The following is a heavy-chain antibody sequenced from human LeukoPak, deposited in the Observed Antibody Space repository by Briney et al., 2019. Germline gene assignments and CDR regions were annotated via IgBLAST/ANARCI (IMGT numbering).Heavy chain of an antibody. D-gene: IGHD3-22*01. V-gene: IGHV5-51*01. CDR1: GYRFITYW. CDR2: IYPGDPDT. Sequence: GESLKISCKGSGYRFITYWIGWVRQMPGKGLEWMGIIYPGDPDTRYSPSFQGQVTISADKSISTAYLQWSSLQASDTAMYYCARSHDSSLIAFDIWGQGTMVTVSS. J-gene: IGHJ3*02. CDR3: ARSHDSSLIAFDI.